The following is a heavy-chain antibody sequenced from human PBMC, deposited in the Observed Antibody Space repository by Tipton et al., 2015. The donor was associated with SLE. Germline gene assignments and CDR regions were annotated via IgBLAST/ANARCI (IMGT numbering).Heavy chain of an antibody. CDR2: IYYSGST. J-gene: IGHJ4*02. CDR3: AEDSSGYYYKG. V-gene: IGHV4-59*12. CDR1: GGSFSGYY. D-gene: IGHD3-22*01. Sequence: TLSLTCTVYGGSFSGYYWSWIRQPPGKGLEWIGYIYYSGSTNYNPSLKSRVTISVDTSKNQFSLKLSSVTAADTAVYYCAEDSSGYYYKGWGQGTLVTVSS.